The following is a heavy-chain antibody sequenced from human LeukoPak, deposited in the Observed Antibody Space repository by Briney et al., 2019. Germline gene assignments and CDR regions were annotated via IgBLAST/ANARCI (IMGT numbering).Heavy chain of an antibody. J-gene: IGHJ4*02. CDR3: ARDNTYMFDY. Sequence: GGSLRLSCVASGFTLRVNYMTWIRQTPGRGLEWVSVIYSDGTTKYADSVKGRFTVARDNAKNTLYLEMNRLRAEDTAVYYCARDNTYMFDYWGQGTQVTVSS. CDR2: IYSDGTT. V-gene: IGHV3-53*01. CDR1: GFTLRVNY. D-gene: IGHD2-2*02.